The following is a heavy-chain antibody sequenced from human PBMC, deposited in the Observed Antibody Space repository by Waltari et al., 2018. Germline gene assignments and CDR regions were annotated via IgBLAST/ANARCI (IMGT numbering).Heavy chain of an antibody. CDR3: ARPTTRGLNYYYYGMDV. CDR1: GGTFSSYA. D-gene: IGHD3-10*01. J-gene: IGHJ6*02. V-gene: IGHV1-69*10. Sequence: QVQLVQSGAAVKKPGSSVKVSCKASGGTFSSYAISWVRQALGQGLEWMGGIIPILGIANYAQKFQGRVTITADKSTSTAYMELSSLRSEDTAVYYCARPTTRGLNYYYYGMDVWGQGTTVTVSS. CDR2: IIPILGIA.